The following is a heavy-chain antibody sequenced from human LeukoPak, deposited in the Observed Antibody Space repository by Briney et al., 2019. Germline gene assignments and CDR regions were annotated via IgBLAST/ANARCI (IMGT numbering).Heavy chain of an antibody. CDR1: GFTFSSYA. V-gene: IGHV3-23*01. CDR3: AEGYYGSGSPLGFDH. D-gene: IGHD3-10*01. J-gene: IGHJ4*02. CDR2: ISGSVGST. Sequence: GGSLRLSCAASGFTFSSYAMSWVRQAPGKGLEWVSAISGSVGSTYYADSVKGRFTISRDNSKNTLYLQMNSLRAEDTAVYYCAEGYYGSGSPLGFDHWGQGTLVTVSS.